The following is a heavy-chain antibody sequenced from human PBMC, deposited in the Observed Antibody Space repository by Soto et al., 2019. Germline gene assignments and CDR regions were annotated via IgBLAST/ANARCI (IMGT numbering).Heavy chain of an antibody. V-gene: IGHV4-30-4*01. D-gene: IGHD3-22*01. Sequence: SETLSLTCSVSGGSISSDDYYWSWILQPPGRGLEWIGYIFYSGTTFYNPSLKSRVTISVDTSKNQFSLNLSTVTAADTAVYYCARDRRMIDNSYFDSWGQGALVTVSS. CDR2: IFYSGTT. CDR1: GGSISSDDYY. J-gene: IGHJ4*02. CDR3: ARDRRMIDNSYFDS.